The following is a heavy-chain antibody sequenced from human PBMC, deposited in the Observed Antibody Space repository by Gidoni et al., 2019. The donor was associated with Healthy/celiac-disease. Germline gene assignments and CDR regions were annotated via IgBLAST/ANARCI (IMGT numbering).Heavy chain of an antibody. Sequence: EVQLVESGGGLVPPGGSLRRSCAASGFTFSSYDMHWVRQATGKGLEWVSYIGTAGDTYYPGSVKGRFTISRENAKNSLYLQMNSLRAGDTAVYYCARSLGGWYFDLWGRGTLVTVSS. J-gene: IGHJ2*01. V-gene: IGHV3-13*01. CDR2: IGTAGDT. D-gene: IGHD3-10*01. CDR3: ARSLGGWYFDL. CDR1: GFTFSSYD.